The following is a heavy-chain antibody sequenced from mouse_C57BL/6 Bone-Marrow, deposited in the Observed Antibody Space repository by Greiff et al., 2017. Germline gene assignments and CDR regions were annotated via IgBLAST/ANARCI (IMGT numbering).Heavy chain of an antibody. CDR3: ASGDYYGSCSHFDV. CDR1: GYTFTSYW. D-gene: IGHD1-1*01. Sequence: VQLQQPGAELVRPGSSVKLSCKASGYTFTSYWMHWVKQRPIQGLEWIGNIDPSDSETHYNQKFKDKATLTVAKSSSTAYMQLSSLTSEDSAVYYCASGDYYGSCSHFDVWGTGTTVTVSS. V-gene: IGHV1-52*01. J-gene: IGHJ1*03. CDR2: IDPSDSET.